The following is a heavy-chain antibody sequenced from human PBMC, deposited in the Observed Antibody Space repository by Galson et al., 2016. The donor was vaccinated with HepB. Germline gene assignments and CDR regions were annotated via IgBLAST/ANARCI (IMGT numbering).Heavy chain of an antibody. CDR1: GGTFSSYA. D-gene: IGHD1-1*01. Sequence: SVKVSCKASGGTFSSYAISWVRQAPGQGLEWMGGIIPIFESSNYAENFQGRVTFTADRSTSTAYMELSSLRPDDTAVYFCARVASNADFWGQGTLVTVSP. CDR3: ARVASNADF. CDR2: IIPIFESS. V-gene: IGHV1-69*06. J-gene: IGHJ4*02.